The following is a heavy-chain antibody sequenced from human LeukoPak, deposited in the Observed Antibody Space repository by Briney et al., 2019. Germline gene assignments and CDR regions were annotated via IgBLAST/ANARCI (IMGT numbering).Heavy chain of an antibody. CDR1: GFTVSSSY. V-gene: IGHV3-23*01. D-gene: IGHD2-8*01. CDR2: ISGSGGST. J-gene: IGHJ4*02. CDR3: AKDGQSFNSMYDYFDS. Sequence: GGSLRLSCAASGFTVSSSYMSWVRQAPGKGLEWVSVISGSGGSTYYADSVKGRFTISRDDSRSTVDLQMSSLRAEDTAVYYCAKDGQSFNSMYDYFDSWGQGTLVTVSS.